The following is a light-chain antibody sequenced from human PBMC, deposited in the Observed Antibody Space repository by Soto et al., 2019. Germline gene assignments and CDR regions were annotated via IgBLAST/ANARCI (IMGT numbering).Light chain of an antibody. J-gene: IGLJ1*01. CDR2: EVS. Sequence: QSVLTQPASVSGSPGQSITISCTGTSSDVGGYKYVSWYQQHPGKAPRLMIYEVSNRPSGVSNRFSGSKSGNTASLTISGLQAEDEADYYCSSFTTSNSYVFGTGTQLTVL. V-gene: IGLV2-14*01. CDR1: SSDVGGYKY. CDR3: SSFTTSNSYV.